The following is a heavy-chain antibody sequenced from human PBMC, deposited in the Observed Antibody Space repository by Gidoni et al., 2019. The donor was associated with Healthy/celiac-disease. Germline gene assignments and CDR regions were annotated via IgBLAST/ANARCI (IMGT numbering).Heavy chain of an antibody. J-gene: IGHJ6*02. Sequence: EVQLLESGGGLVQPGGVLRLACAASGFTFSSYAMCWVRQAPGKGLEWGSAISCSGGSTYYADSVMGRFTISRDNSKNTLYLQMNSLRAEDTAVYYCAKDLSRPYYYYGMDVWGQGTTVTVSS. CDR3: AKDLSRPYYYYGMDV. V-gene: IGHV3-23*01. CDR1: GFTFSSYA. CDR2: ISCSGGST.